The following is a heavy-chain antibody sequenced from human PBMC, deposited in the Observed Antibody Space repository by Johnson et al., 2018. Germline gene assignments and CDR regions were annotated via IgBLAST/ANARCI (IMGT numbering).Heavy chain of an antibody. CDR2: ISYDGSNK. CDR3: AKNYVVDSVWPTAFDI. CDR1: GFTFSSYG. D-gene: IGHD1-7*01. V-gene: IGHV3-30*18. Sequence: QVQLVQSGGGVVQPGRSLRLSCAASGFTFSSYGMHWVRQAPGKGMEWVAVISYDGSNKYYADSVKGRFTISRDNSQNTLYLQINNLRAEHTAVYYCAKNYVVDSVWPTAFDIWGQGTIVTVSS. J-gene: IGHJ3*02.